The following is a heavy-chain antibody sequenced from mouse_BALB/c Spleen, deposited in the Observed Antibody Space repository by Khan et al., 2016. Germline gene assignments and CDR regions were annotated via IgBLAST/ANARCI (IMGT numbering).Heavy chain of an antibody. J-gene: IGHJ1*01. CDR1: GYTFTSYT. CDR3: TREGYYYSSSYWYFDV. D-gene: IGHD1-1*01. Sequence: QVQLQQSGAELARPGTSVKMSCKASGYTFTSYTMHWVKQRPGQGLEWIGYINPSTGYTTYNQKFKDKATLTADKSSSTAYMQLNSLTSEDSAVYYCTREGYYYSSSYWYFDVWGAGTTVTVSS. CDR2: INPSTGYT. V-gene: IGHV1-4*01.